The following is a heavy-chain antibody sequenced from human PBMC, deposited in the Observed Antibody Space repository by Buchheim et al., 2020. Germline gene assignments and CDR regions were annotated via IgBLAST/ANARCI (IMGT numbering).Heavy chain of an antibody. J-gene: IGHJ4*02. CDR2: INHSGST. V-gene: IGHV4-34*01. Sequence: QVQLQESGPRLVKPSETLSLTCFVSGGSISNYYWSWIRQPPGKGLEWIGEINHSGSTNYNPSLKSRVTISVDTSKNQFSLKLSSVTAADTAVYYCARLVGYYDDYWGQGTL. D-gene: IGHD3-22*01. CDR3: ARLVGYYDDY. CDR1: GGSISNYY.